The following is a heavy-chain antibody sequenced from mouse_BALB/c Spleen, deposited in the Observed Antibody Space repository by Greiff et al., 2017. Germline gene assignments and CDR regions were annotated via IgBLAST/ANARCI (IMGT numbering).Heavy chain of an antibody. V-gene: IGHV5-17*02. Sequence: EVQLMESGGGLVQPGGSRKLSCAASGFTFSSFGMHWVRQAPEKGLEWVAYISSGSSTIYYADTVKGRFTISRDNPKNTLFLQMTSLRSEDTAMYYCARHYGHWYFDVWGAGTTVTVSS. J-gene: IGHJ1*01. D-gene: IGHD1-2*01. CDR1: GFTFSSFG. CDR3: ARHYGHWYFDV. CDR2: ISSGSSTI.